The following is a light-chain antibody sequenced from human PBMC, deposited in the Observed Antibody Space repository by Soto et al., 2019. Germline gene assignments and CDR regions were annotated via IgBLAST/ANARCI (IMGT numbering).Light chain of an antibody. Sequence: EIVLTQSPGTLSLSPGERATVSCRASQSVSSSFLAWYQRKPGQAPRLLIYGASSRATGIPDRFSGSGSGTDFTLTISRLESEDVAVYYCQQYGSSPLTFGGGTKVEIK. J-gene: IGKJ4*01. CDR2: GAS. CDR3: QQYGSSPLT. CDR1: QSVSSSF. V-gene: IGKV3-20*01.